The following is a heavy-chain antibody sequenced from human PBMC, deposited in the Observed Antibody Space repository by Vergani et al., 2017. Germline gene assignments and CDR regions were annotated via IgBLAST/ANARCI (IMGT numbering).Heavy chain of an antibody. Sequence: EVQLVQSGAEVKKPGESLKISCKGSGYSFTSYWIGWVRQMPGKGLEWMRIIYPGDSDTRYSPSFQGQVTISADKSISTAYLQWSSLKASDTAMYYCAKDRAMIVPVGGYFDYWGQGTLVTVSS. V-gene: IGHV5-51*01. D-gene: IGHD3-22*01. CDR1: GYSFTSYW. CDR3: AKDRAMIVPVGGYFDY. CDR2: IYPGDSDT. J-gene: IGHJ4*02.